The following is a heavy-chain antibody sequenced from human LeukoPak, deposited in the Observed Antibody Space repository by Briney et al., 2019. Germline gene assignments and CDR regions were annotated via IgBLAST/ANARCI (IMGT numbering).Heavy chain of an antibody. CDR2: IIPIFGTA. CDR3: ARLRYQLLWGTEVYDWFDP. Sequence: ASVKVSCKASGGTFSSYAISWVRQAPGQGLEWMGGIIPIFGTANYAQKFQGRVTITADESTSTAYMELSSLRSEDTAVYYCARLRYQLLWGTEVYDWFDPWGQGTLVTVSP. V-gene: IGHV1-69*13. CDR1: GGTFSSYA. J-gene: IGHJ5*02. D-gene: IGHD2-2*01.